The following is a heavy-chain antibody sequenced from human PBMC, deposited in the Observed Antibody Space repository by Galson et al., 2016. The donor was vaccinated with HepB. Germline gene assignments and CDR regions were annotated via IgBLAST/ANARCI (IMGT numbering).Heavy chain of an antibody. CDR1: GDSINNVGRH. CDR2: IHSSGTS. J-gene: IGHJ4*02. V-gene: IGHV4-39*01. Sequence: SETLSLTCSVSGDSINNVGRHRGWFRQSPGMGLEYIGSIHSSGTSYYNPSLTSRVTVSADTSRNQFFLSLTSVTAADTAIYYCVRLGTAAAVANRRGSIYWSQGTRVTVSS. D-gene: IGHD6-13*01. CDR3: VRLGTAAAVANRRGSIY.